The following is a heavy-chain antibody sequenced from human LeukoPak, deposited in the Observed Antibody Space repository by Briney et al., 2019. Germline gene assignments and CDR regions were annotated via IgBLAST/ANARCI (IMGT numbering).Heavy chain of an antibody. CDR3: ARQAGGYGDSQYYYYGMDV. CDR1: GFTVSSNY. CDR2: IYSGGST. D-gene: IGHD4-17*01. V-gene: IGHV3-53*05. Sequence: GGSLRLSCAASGFTVSSNYMSWVRQAPGKGLEWVSVIYSGGSTYYADSVKGRFTISRDNSKNTLYLQMNSLRAEDTAVYYCARQAGGYGDSQYYYYGMDVWGQGTTVTVSS. J-gene: IGHJ6*02.